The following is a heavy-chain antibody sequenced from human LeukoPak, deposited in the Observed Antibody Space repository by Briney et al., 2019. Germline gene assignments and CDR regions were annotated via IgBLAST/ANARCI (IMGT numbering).Heavy chain of an antibody. Sequence: GGSLRLSCAASGFTVSSNYMSWVRQAPGKGLEWVSVIYSGGNTYYADSVKGRFTISRDNSKNTVYFQLDSLRAEDTAMYYCARTIPYGSGRQHPGKYYFDYWGQGTLVTVSS. CDR2: IYSGGNT. CDR1: GFTVSSNY. J-gene: IGHJ4*02. D-gene: IGHD3-10*01. V-gene: IGHV3-53*01. CDR3: ARTIPYGSGRQHPGKYYFDY.